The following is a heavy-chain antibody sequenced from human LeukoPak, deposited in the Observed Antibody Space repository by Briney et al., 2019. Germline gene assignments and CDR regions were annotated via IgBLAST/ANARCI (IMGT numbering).Heavy chain of an antibody. CDR3: ARVPPVGYDFWSTDY. CDR2: ISSSSSYI. CDR1: GFTFSSYS. Sequence: GGSRRLSCAASGFTFSSYSMNWVRQAPGKGREWVSSISSSSSYIYYADSVKGRFTISRDNAKNSLYLQMNSLRAADTAVYYCARVPPVGYDFWSTDYWGQGTLVTVSS. D-gene: IGHD3-3*01. J-gene: IGHJ4*02. V-gene: IGHV3-21*01.